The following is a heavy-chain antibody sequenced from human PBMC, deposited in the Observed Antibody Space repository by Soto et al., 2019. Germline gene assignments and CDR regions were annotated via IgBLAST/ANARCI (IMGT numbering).Heavy chain of an antibody. J-gene: IGHJ4*02. D-gene: IGHD1-7*01. V-gene: IGHV3-7*05. CDR2: IKQDGSEK. CDR3: VRVAWNYASPHYYFDY. Sequence: GGSLRLSCAASAFIFTSYWMSWVRQAPGKGLEWVANIKQDGSEKYYVDSVKGRFTISRDNAMNSVYLQMKSLRAEDTAVYYCVRVAWNYASPHYYFDYWGPGTLVTVSS. CDR1: AFIFTSYW.